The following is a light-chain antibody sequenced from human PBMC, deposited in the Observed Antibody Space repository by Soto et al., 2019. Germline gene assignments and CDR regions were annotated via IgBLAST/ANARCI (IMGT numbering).Light chain of an antibody. J-gene: IGKJ1*01. CDR1: QNLLYSSNNKIY. CDR2: WAS. V-gene: IGKV4-1*01. Sequence: DIVMTQSPESLALSLGERATINCRSNQNLLYSSNNKIYLSWYQQKRGQPPRLLFYWASTRESGVPERFSTSASGTDFTLTISSLQAEDVAVYYCQQYYTAWTFGQGTRVEL. CDR3: QQYYTAWT.